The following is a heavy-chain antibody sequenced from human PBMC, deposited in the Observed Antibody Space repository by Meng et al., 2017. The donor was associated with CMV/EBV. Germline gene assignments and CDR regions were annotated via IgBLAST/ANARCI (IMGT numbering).Heavy chain of an antibody. V-gene: IGHV3-30*02. CDR2: IRYDGSNK. CDR3: ARDRASGSFLYYYYGMDV. J-gene: IGHJ6*02. D-gene: IGHD3-10*01. CDR1: GFTFSSYG. Sequence: GESLKISCAASGFTFSSYGMHWVRQAPGKGLEWVAFIRYDGSNKYYADSVKGRFTISRDNAKNSLYLQMNSLRAEDTALYYCARDRASGSFLYYYYGMDVWGQGTTVTVSS.